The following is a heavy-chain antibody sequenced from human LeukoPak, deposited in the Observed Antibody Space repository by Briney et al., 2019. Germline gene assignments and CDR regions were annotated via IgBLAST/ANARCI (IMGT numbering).Heavy chain of an antibody. D-gene: IGHD3-10*01. V-gene: IGHV4-61*02. CDR1: GGSISSGSYY. J-gene: IGHJ5*02. CDR2: IYTSGST. Sequence: SETLSLTCTVSGGSISSGSYYWSWIRQPAGKGLEWIGRIYTSGSTNYNPSLKSRVTISVDTSKNQFSLKLSSVTAADTAVYYCARGRRVWFGESTFDPWGQGTLVTVSS. CDR3: ARGRRVWFGESTFDP.